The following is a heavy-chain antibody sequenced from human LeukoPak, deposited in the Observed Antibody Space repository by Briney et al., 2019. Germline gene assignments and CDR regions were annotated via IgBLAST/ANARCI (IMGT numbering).Heavy chain of an antibody. V-gene: IGHV1-2*02. J-gene: IGHJ4*02. Sequence: ASVKVSCKASGYTFTGYYMHWVRQAPGQGLEWMGWINPNSGGTNYAQKFQGRVTMTRDTSISTAYMELSRLRSDDTAVYYCARAEGIAVAGTDYWGQGTLVTVSS. CDR2: INPNSGGT. CDR1: GYTFTGYY. CDR3: ARAEGIAVAGTDY. D-gene: IGHD6-19*01.